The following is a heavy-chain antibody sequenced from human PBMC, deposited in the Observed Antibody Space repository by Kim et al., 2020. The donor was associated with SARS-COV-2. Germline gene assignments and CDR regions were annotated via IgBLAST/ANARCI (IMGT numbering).Heavy chain of an antibody. J-gene: IGHJ5*02. CDR1: GYTLTELS. CDR2: FDPEDGET. V-gene: IGHV1-24*01. D-gene: IGHD3-22*01. CDR3: ATGTPYYDSSGYHGWFDP. Sequence: VKVSCKVSGYTLTELSMHWVRQAPGKGLEWMGGFDPEDGETIYAQKFQGRVTMTEDTSTDTAYMELSSLRSEDTAVYYCATGTPYYDSSGYHGWFDPWGQGTLVTVSS.